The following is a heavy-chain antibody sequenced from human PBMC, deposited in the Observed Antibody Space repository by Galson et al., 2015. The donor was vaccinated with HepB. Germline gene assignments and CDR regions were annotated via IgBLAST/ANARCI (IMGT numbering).Heavy chain of an antibody. CDR2: ISWNSGSI. V-gene: IGHV3-9*01. J-gene: IGHJ4*02. D-gene: IGHD3-3*01. CDR3: TREGDFWSGYHYYFDY. CDR1: GFTFDDYA. Sequence: SLRLSCAASGFTFDDYAMHWVRQAPGKGLEWVSGISWNSGSIGYADSVKGRFTISRDNAKDSLYLQMNSLRAEDTALYYCTREGDFWSGYHYYFDYWGQGTLVTVSS.